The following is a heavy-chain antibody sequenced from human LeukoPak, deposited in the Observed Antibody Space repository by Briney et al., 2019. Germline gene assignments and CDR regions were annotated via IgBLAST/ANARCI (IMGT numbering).Heavy chain of an antibody. Sequence: GGSLRLSCAASGFTVSSTYMSWVRQAPGKGLEWVSVIYSGGKVYYIDSVKGRFTISRDTSKNTLYLQMNSPRVEDTAVYFCAGRHCSGGGCYFAGADPFDYWGQGTLVTVSS. CDR2: IYSGGKV. V-gene: IGHV3-53*01. D-gene: IGHD2-15*01. CDR1: GFTVSSTY. J-gene: IGHJ4*02. CDR3: AGRHCSGGGCYFAGADPFDY.